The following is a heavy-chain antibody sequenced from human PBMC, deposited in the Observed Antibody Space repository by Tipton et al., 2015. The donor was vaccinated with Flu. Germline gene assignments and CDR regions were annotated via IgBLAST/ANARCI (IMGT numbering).Heavy chain of an antibody. CDR2: ISFNGGYE. V-gene: IGHV3-30*03. J-gene: IGHJ4*02. CDR3: ADGGSFTAS. Sequence: SLRLSCAASGFTFSNYGMHWVRQAPGKGLEWVAVISFNGGYEKYADSVKGRFTISRDNSTNTLYLQMNSLRPEDTGVYYCADGGSFTASWGQGKLVTVSS. CDR1: GFTFSNYG. D-gene: IGHD2-21*02.